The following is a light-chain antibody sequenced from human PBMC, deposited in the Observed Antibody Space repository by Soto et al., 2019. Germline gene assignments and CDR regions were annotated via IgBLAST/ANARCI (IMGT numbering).Light chain of an antibody. V-gene: IGKV3-11*01. J-gene: IGKJ4*01. CDR3: QQRSNWPPLT. Sequence: EIVLTQSPATLSLSPGERATLSCRASQSVSSYFAWYQQKPGQAPRLLIYDASNRATGIPARFSGSGSGTDVTLTISSREQEDFAVYYCQQRSNWPPLTFGGGTKVEIK. CDR1: QSVSSY. CDR2: DAS.